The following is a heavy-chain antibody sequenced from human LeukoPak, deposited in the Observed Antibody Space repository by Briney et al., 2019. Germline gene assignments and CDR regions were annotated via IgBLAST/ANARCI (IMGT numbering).Heavy chain of an antibody. J-gene: IGHJ4*02. V-gene: IGHV4-34*01. D-gene: IGHD3-22*01. CDR3: ARRGGAYYYDSSGYYGY. Sequence: SETLSLTCAVYGGSFSGYYWSWIRQPPGKGLEWIGEINHSGSTNYNPSLKSRVTISVDTSKNQFSLKLSSVTAADTAVYYCARRGGAYYYDSSGYYGYWGQGTLVTVSS. CDR2: INHSGST. CDR1: GGSFSGYY.